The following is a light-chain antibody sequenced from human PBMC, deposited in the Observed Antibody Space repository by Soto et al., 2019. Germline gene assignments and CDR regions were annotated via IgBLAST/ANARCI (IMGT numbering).Light chain of an antibody. Sequence: QAVVTQEPSFSVSPGRTVTLTCGLSSGSVSTSYYPRWYQQTPGQAPRTLIYSTNTRSSGVPDAFSGSILGNKAALTITGAQADDESDYYCVLYMGSGIWVFGGGTQLTVL. CDR2: STN. CDR3: VLYMGSGIWV. J-gene: IGLJ3*02. V-gene: IGLV8-61*01. CDR1: SGSVSTSYY.